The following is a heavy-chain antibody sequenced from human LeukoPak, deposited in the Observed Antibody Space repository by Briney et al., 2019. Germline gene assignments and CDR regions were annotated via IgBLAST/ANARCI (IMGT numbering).Heavy chain of an antibody. J-gene: IGHJ4*02. D-gene: IGHD3-22*01. V-gene: IGHV3-9*01. Sequence: GRSLRLSCAASGFTFDDYAMHWVRQAPGKGLEWVSGISWNSGSIGYADSVKGRFTISRDNAKNSLYLQMNSLRAEDTALYYCAKARSYYDSSGYPDCWGQGTLVTVSS. CDR2: ISWNSGSI. CDR1: GFTFDDYA. CDR3: AKARSYYDSSGYPDC.